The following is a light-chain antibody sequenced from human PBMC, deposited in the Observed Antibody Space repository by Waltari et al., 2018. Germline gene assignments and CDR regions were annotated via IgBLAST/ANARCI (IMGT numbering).Light chain of an antibody. CDR2: EAS. J-gene: IGKJ1*01. Sequence: EIQMTQSPSALSASVGDTVIVTCRASQSIGRWLAWYQQKPGKAPKLLIFEASNLETGVPSRFSGSGSETDFTLTISSLQPDDFATYYCQQYNDYLGMFGQGTRVEIK. CDR3: QQYNDYLGM. CDR1: QSIGRW. V-gene: IGKV1-5*03.